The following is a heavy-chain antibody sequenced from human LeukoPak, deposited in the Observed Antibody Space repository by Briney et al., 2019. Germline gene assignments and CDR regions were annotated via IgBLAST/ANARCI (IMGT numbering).Heavy chain of an antibody. J-gene: IGHJ4*02. CDR2: ISSSGSTI. CDR1: GFTFSSYE. D-gene: IGHD2-8*01. CDR3: ARDRYCTNGVCPIV. V-gene: IGHV3-48*03. Sequence: GGSLRLSCAASGFTFSSYEMNWARQAPGKGLEWVSYISSSGSTIDYADSVKGRFTISRDNAKNSLYLQMNSLRAEDTAVYYCARDRYCTNGVCPIVWGQGTLVTVSS.